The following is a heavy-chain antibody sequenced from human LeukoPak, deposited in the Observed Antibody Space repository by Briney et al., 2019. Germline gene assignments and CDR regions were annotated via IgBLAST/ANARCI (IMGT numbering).Heavy chain of an antibody. V-gene: IGHV1-69*05. CDR2: IIPIFGTA. CDR1: GGTFSSYA. Sequence: ASVKVSCKASGGTFSSYAISWVRQAPGQGLEWMGGIIPIFGTANYAQKFQGRVTITTDESTSTAYMELSSLRSEDTAAYYCARGIAAAGAYYYYYYYMDVWGKGTTVTVSS. D-gene: IGHD6-13*01. J-gene: IGHJ6*03. CDR3: ARGIAAAGAYYYYYYYMDV.